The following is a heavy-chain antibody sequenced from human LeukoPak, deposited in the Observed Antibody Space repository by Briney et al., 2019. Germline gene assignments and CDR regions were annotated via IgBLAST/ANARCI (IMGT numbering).Heavy chain of an antibody. Sequence: KPSQTLSLTCTVSGGSISSGGYYWSWIRQHPGKGLEWIGYIYYSGSTYYNPSLKSRVTISVDTSKNQFSLKLSSVTAADTAVYYCAREDDYGDYVFDYRGQGTLVTVSS. V-gene: IGHV4-31*03. J-gene: IGHJ4*02. CDR1: GGSISSGGYY. CDR2: IYYSGST. CDR3: AREDDYGDYVFDY. D-gene: IGHD4-17*01.